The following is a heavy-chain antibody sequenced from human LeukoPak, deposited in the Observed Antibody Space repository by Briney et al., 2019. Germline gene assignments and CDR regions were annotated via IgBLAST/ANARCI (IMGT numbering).Heavy chain of an antibody. CDR2: IWYDGSNK. CDR3: ARGAAPLWFGSDAFDI. D-gene: IGHD3-10*01. Sequence: GGSLRLSCAASGFTFSSYGMHWVRQAPGKGLEWVAVIWYDGSNKYYADSVKGRFTISRDNSKNTLYLQMNSLRAEDTAVYYCARGAAPLWFGSDAFDIWGQGTMVTVSS. V-gene: IGHV3-33*08. CDR1: GFTFSSYG. J-gene: IGHJ3*02.